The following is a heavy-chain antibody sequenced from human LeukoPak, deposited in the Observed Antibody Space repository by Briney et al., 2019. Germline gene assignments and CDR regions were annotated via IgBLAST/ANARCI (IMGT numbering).Heavy chain of an antibody. CDR2: INPKNAGT. CDR3: ARTLYIAAAPGGFDY. J-gene: IGHJ4*02. CDR1: GYTFTGHY. V-gene: IGHV1-2*02. Sequence: ASVKVSCKASGYTFTGHYIHWVRQAPGQGLEWMGWINPKNAGTNYAQKFQGRVTMTRDTSTGTAYMELSRLRSDDTAVYYCARTLYIAAAPGGFDYWGRGTLVAVSS. D-gene: IGHD6-13*01.